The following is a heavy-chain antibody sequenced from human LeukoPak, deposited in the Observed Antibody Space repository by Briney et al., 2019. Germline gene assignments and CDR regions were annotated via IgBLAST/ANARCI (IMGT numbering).Heavy chain of an antibody. Sequence: PSETLSLTCTVSGGSISSGSYYWSWIRQPAGKGLEWIGRIYTSGSTNYNPSLKSRVTISVDTSKNQFSLKLNSVTAADTAVYYCATRPTPPYYYYYTDVWGKGTTVTVSS. J-gene: IGHJ6*03. V-gene: IGHV4-61*02. CDR3: ATRPTPPYYYYYTDV. CDR1: GGSISSGSYY. CDR2: IYTSGST. D-gene: IGHD4-23*01.